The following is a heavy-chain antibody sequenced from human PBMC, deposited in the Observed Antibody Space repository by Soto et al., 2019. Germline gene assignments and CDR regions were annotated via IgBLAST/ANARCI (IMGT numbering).Heavy chain of an antibody. V-gene: IGHV3-30*04. CDR3: TKSSGGSSSVGMDY. J-gene: IGHJ4*02. Sequence: QVQLVESGGGVVQPGRSLRLSCAVSGFIFKNYALNWVRQAPGKGLAWVASITRDGYNKYYADSVKGRFTISRDNSKNTLSLQMTALRIEDSSVYYCTKSSGGSSSVGMDYWGQGTLVTVSS. D-gene: IGHD6-6*01. CDR2: ITRDGYNK. CDR1: GFIFKNYA.